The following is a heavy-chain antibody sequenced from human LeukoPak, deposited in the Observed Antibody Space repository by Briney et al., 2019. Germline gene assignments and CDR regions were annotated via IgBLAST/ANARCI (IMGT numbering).Heavy chain of an antibody. V-gene: IGHV1-2*02. Sequence: ASVKVSCKASGYTFTSYAMNWVRQAPGQGLEWMGWINPNSGGTKYAQKFQGRVTMTRDTSITTAYMELNSLTSDDTAVYYCARGGNEYSSSPPPHWGQGTLVTVSS. CDR3: ARGGNEYSSSPPPH. CDR1: GYTFTSYA. CDR2: INPNSGGT. D-gene: IGHD3-22*01. J-gene: IGHJ4*02.